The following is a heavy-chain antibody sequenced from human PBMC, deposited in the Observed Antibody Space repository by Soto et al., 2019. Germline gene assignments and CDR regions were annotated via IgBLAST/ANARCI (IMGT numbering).Heavy chain of an antibody. CDR2: INPSGGST. V-gene: IGHV1-46*01. CDR3: ARVRRSSGYYYGY. Sequence: ASVKVSCKASRYTFTSYYMHWVRQAPGQGLEWMGIINPSGGSTSHAQKFQGRVTMTRDTSTSTVHMELSSLSSEDTAVHYCARVRRSSGYYYGYWGQGTPVTVSS. J-gene: IGHJ4*02. CDR1: RYTFTSYY. D-gene: IGHD3-22*01.